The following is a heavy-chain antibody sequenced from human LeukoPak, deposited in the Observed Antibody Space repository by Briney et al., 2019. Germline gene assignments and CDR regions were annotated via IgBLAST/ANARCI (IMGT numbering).Heavy chain of an antibody. CDR3: ARVNIGVTIRGGGPFFDY. Sequence: ASVKVSCKASGYTFTGYYMHWVRQAPGQGLEWMGWINPNSGGTNYAQKFQGRVTMTRDTSISTAYMELSRLRSDDTAVYYCARVNIGVTIRGGGPFFDYGGRGPRVPVSS. D-gene: IGHD5-12*01. CDR1: GYTFTGYY. CDR2: INPNSGGT. J-gene: IGHJ4*02. V-gene: IGHV1-2*02.